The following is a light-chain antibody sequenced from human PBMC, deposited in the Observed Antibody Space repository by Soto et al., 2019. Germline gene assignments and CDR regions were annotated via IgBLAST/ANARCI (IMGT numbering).Light chain of an antibody. CDR2: DAS. J-gene: IGKJ4*01. Sequence: TVALVNLFMSRGERATVSWSAGQSIRSYLAWYQQTPGQAPTLLIYDASDRATGIPTRISGRGSGADFTLPIKNVEPEHFEVYYSPQRSNWPLTFGGGTKV. V-gene: IGKV3-11*01. CDR3: PQRSNWPLT. CDR1: QSIRSY.